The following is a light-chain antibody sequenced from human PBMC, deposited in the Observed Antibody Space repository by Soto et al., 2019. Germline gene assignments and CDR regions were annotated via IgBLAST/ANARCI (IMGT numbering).Light chain of an antibody. V-gene: IGKV1-5*01. Sequence: DIQLTQSPPTLSASVGDRVTITCRASQSIRYYLAWYQQMPGKAPKLLIYGASSLQSGVPSRFSGSGSGTEFPLTISRLQPDDFATYFCHHHNSYSQTFGQGTKVEIK. CDR3: HHHNSYSQT. CDR1: QSIRYY. J-gene: IGKJ1*01. CDR2: GAS.